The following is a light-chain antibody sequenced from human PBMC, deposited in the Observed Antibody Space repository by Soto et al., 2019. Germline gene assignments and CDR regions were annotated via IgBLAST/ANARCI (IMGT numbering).Light chain of an antibody. V-gene: IGKV1-27*01. CDR2: AAS. Sequence: DIQMTQSPSSLSASIGDRVTITCRASQGISNYLAWYQQKPGKAPNLLIYAASALQSGVPSRFSGSGSGTDFNLTISNLQPEDVATYYCQKYNSAPRTFGQGTKVEVK. CDR1: QGISNY. J-gene: IGKJ1*01. CDR3: QKYNSAPRT.